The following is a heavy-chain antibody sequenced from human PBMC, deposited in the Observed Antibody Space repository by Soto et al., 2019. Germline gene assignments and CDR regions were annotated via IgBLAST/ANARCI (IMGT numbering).Heavy chain of an antibody. Sequence: PGGSLRLSCAASGFTFSSYAMSWVRQAPGKGLEWVSAISGSGGSTYYADSVKGRFTISRDNSKNTLYLQMNSLRAEDTAVYYCATHIVVVPAATDYWGQGTLVTVSS. CDR3: ATHIVVVPAATDY. D-gene: IGHD2-2*01. V-gene: IGHV3-23*01. CDR2: ISGSGGST. CDR1: GFTFSSYA. J-gene: IGHJ4*02.